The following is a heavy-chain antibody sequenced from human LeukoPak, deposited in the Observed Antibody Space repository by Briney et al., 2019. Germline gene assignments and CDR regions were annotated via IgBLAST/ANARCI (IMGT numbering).Heavy chain of an antibody. CDR3: AREGYSGSYFDY. D-gene: IGHD1-26*01. J-gene: IGHJ4*02. CDR2: TRNKANSYTT. V-gene: IGHV3-72*01. CDR1: GFTFSDHY. Sequence: PGGSLRLSCAASGFTFSDHYMDWVRQAPGKGLEGVSRTRNKANSYTTEYAASVKGRFTISRDDSKNSLYPQMNSLKTEDTAVYYCAREGYSGSYFDYWGQGTLVTVSS.